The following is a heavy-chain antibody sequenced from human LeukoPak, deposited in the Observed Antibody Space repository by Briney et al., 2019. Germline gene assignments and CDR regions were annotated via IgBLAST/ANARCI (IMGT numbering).Heavy chain of an antibody. CDR3: ARVVWGIAARNNCFDP. J-gene: IGHJ5*02. D-gene: IGHD6-6*01. CDR2: IIPIFGTA. Sequence: GSSVKVSCKASGGTFSSYAISWVRQAPGQGLEWMGGIIPIFGTANYAQKFQGRVTITTDESTSTAYMELSSLRSEDTAVYYCARVVWGIAARNNCFDPWGQGTLVTVSS. CDR1: GGTFSSYA. V-gene: IGHV1-69*05.